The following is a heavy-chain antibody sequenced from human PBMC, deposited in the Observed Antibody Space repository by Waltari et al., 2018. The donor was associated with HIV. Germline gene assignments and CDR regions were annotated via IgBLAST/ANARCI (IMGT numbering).Heavy chain of an antibody. D-gene: IGHD4-17*01. CDR2: IIALIGKP. V-gene: IGHV1-69*12. CDR1: GVTSHTFP. J-gene: IGHJ4*02. CDR3: ARGKLMTTFDD. Sequence: QVQLLQSGAEVKKPGSSVKVSCTTYGVTSHTFPISWLRQAPGQGPEWMGGIIALIGKPRYAQKFEGRITITADESTSTTYMEMSGLRSEDTAMYFCARGKLMTTFDDWGQGTLVIVSS.